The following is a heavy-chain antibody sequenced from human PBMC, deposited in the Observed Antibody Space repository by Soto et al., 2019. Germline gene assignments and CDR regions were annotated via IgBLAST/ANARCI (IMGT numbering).Heavy chain of an antibody. Sequence: ALSLSCTVSGDSLSSGGHYWSWIRQHPGKGLEWIGHIYDSVNTYYSPSLRSRVTISADMSKNQFSLNLRSVTAADTAVYYCARVDHRGYFAILTDYWGQGTLVTVSS. D-gene: IGHD3-9*01. CDR2: IYDSVNT. V-gene: IGHV4-31*03. CDR1: GDSLSSGGHY. CDR3: ARVDHRGYFAILTDY. J-gene: IGHJ4*02.